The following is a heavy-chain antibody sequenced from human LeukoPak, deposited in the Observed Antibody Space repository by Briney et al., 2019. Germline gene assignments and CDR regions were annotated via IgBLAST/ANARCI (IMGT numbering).Heavy chain of an antibody. Sequence: PSETLSLTCTVSGGSISSSRYYWGWIRQPPGKGLEWIGSIHSSGSTYYNPSLKSRVTISLDTSQNQFSLKLSSVTAADTAVYYCARRASYLGSGYYYFDYWGQGTLVTVSS. J-gene: IGHJ4*02. CDR1: GGSISSSRYY. CDR2: IHSSGST. CDR3: ARRASYLGSGYYYFDY. V-gene: IGHV4-39*01. D-gene: IGHD3-22*01.